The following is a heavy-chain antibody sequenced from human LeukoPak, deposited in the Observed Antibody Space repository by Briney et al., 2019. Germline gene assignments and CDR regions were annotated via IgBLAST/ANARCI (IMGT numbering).Heavy chain of an antibody. D-gene: IGHD3-16*01. J-gene: IGHJ4*02. V-gene: IGHV3-15*01. CDR3: TNWGF. CDR2: IKSNIDGGTT. CDR1: GFTFSNAW. Sequence: GGSLRLSCVVSGFTFSNAWMGWVRQTPAKGLEWIGRIKSNIDGGTTGYAAPVKGRFTISRDDSENTLYLQMNSLKTEDTAVYYCTNWGFWGQGTLVTVSS.